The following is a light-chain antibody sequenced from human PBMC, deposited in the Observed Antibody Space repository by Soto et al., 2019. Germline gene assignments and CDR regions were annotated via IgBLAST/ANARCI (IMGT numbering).Light chain of an antibody. Sequence: DIQMTQSPSTLSASVGARVTITCRASQSIRSWLVWYQQKPGKAPKLLIYKASSLESGVPSRFSGSGSGTEFTLTISSLQPDDFATYYCQQYNSYPLTFGGGTKVEIK. CDR3: QQYNSYPLT. CDR1: QSIRSW. V-gene: IGKV1-5*03. CDR2: KAS. J-gene: IGKJ4*01.